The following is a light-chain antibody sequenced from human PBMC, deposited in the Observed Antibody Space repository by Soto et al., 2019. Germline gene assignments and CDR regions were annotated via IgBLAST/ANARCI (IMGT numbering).Light chain of an antibody. CDR1: QSISSW. Sequence: DIQMTQSPSSLSASVGDRVTITCRASQSISSWLAWYQQKPGKAPKLLIQDASSLQSGVPSRFSGSGSGTEFTLTISSLQPDDFATYYCQQYNSYSRTFGQGTKVDIK. CDR3: QQYNSYSRT. CDR2: DAS. J-gene: IGKJ1*01. V-gene: IGKV1-5*01.